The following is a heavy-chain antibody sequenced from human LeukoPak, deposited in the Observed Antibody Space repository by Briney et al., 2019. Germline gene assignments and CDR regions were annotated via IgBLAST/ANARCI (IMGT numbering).Heavy chain of an antibody. CDR3: TKDLMTGFSSGLYFAY. J-gene: IGHJ4*02. CDR1: GLKFKRYG. CDR2: TGGSDDNT. D-gene: IGHD6-19*01. Sequence: PGGSLRLFCDGPGLKFKRYGSRWVRQAPGKGLEWVAVTGGSDDNTLYGDCVKGRITISRDNSQSPLFLHMTSLTPDDSALSHCTKDLMTGFSSGLYFAYWGPGPLVTVSS. V-gene: IGHV3-23*01.